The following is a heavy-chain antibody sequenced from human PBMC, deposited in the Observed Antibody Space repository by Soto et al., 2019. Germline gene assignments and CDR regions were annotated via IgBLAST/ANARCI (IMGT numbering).Heavy chain of an antibody. Sequence: EVKLLESGGGLVPPGASARLSCITSGFMFDNYAMSWVRQSPGRGLEWVAAISGSGHGTVYTQSVQGRFIISRDKSKKTLFLQMNNLRDEDTAVNYCAKGRYFDTSGGCANYWGLGTLVSVSA. CDR2: ISGSGHGT. CDR3: AKGRYFDTSGGCANY. D-gene: IGHD3-22*01. V-gene: IGHV3-23*01. CDR1: GFMFDNYA. J-gene: IGHJ4*02.